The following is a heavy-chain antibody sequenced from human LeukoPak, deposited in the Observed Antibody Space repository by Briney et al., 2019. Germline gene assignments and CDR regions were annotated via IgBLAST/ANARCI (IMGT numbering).Heavy chain of an antibody. Sequence: ASMKVSCKASGYAFTVYYMHWVRQAPGQGHERMGWINPNSDGTNYAHKFQGRVSMTRDTAISTAYMELRRQRFNAAAMSYCARSKNRVLDAFDIWGQGTMVTVSS. CDR3: ARSKNRVLDAFDI. J-gene: IGHJ3*02. CDR1: GYAFTVYY. D-gene: IGHD1-14*01. V-gene: IGHV1-2*07. CDR2: INPNSDGT.